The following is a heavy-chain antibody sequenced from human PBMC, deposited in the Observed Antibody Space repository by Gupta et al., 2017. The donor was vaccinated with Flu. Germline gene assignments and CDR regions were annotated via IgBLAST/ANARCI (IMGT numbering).Heavy chain of an antibody. CDR1: GGSISSYY. CDR2: IYYSGST. CDR3: AMGDISSPLKDAFDI. J-gene: IGHJ3*02. Sequence: QVQLQESGPGLVKPSETLSLTCTVSGGSISSYYWSWIRQPPGKRLEWIGYIYYSGSTNYNPARKSRVTISVETAKNQFSLKLSSVTAEATAVYYCAMGDISSPLKDAFDIWGQGTMVTVSS. D-gene: IGHD6-13*01. V-gene: IGHV4-59*01.